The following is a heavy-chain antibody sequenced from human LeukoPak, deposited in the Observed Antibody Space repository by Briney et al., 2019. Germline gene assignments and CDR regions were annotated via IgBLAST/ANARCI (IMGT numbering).Heavy chain of an antibody. CDR3: ARADGYYYDTSGPLGYMDV. V-gene: IGHV3-48*01. Sequence: PGGPLRLSCAASGFTFSSCSMNWVRQAPGQGLEWLSYISGSGSTIYYADSVKGRFTISRDNAKNSLYLQMNSLRAEDTAVYYCARADGYYYDTSGPLGYMDVWGKGTTVTVSS. CDR1: GFTFSSCS. CDR2: ISGSGSTI. J-gene: IGHJ6*03. D-gene: IGHD3-22*01.